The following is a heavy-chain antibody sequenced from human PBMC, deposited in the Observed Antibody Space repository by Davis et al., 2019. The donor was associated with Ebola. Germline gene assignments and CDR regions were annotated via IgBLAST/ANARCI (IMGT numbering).Heavy chain of an antibody. CDR3: ARDLWTEGTVYGMDV. CDR2: MNPNSGNT. Sequence: ASVKVSCKASGYIFTNYDINWVRQATGQGLEWMGWMNPNSGNTGYAQKFQGRVTMTRNTSISTAYMELSSLRSEDTAVYYCARDLWTEGTVYGMDVWGQGTTVTVSS. J-gene: IGHJ6*02. CDR1: GYIFTNYD. D-gene: IGHD1-1*01. V-gene: IGHV1-8*01.